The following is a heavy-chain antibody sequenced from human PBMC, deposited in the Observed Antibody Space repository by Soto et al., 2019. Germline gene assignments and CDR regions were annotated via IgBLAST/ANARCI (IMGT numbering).Heavy chain of an antibody. CDR2: IYYSGST. Sequence: SETLSLTCTVSGGSISSYYWSWIRQPPGKGLEWIGYIYYSGSTNYNPSLKSRVTISVDTSKNQFSLKLSSVTAADTAVYYCARDLRFFDILTGYYTQTPLYYFDYWGQGTLVTVSS. D-gene: IGHD3-9*01. J-gene: IGHJ4*02. V-gene: IGHV4-59*01. CDR3: ARDLRFFDILTGYYTQTPLYYFDY. CDR1: GGSISSYY.